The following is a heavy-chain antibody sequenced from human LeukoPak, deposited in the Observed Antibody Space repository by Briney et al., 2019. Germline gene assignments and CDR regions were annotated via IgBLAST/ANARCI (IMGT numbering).Heavy chain of an antibody. CDR2: IWFDGGKI. V-gene: IGHV3-33*01. J-gene: IGHJ4*02. CDR3: ARDFTNIRGGGYFDN. D-gene: IGHD2/OR15-2a*01. Sequence: GRSLRLSCATSGFPFSSYVMHWLRQAPGKGLEWVAVIWFDGGKIYYADSVKGRFTISRDNSKNTLYLQMNSLRAEDTAVYHCARDFTNIRGGGYFDNWGQGTLVTVSS. CDR1: GFPFSSYV.